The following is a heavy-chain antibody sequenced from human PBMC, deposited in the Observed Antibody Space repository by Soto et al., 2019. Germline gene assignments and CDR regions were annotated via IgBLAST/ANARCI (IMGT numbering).Heavy chain of an antibody. Sequence: SQTLSLTCAISGDSVSSNSAAWNWIRQSPSRGLEWLGRTYYRSKWYNDYAVSVKSRITISPDTSKNQFSLQLNSVTPEDTAVYYCAREGGNWNCGLVYYYYGMDVWGQVTTVTVSS. CDR3: AREGGNWNCGLVYYYYGMDV. CDR1: GDSVSSNSAA. CDR2: TYYRSKWYN. J-gene: IGHJ6*02. V-gene: IGHV6-1*01. D-gene: IGHD1-7*01.